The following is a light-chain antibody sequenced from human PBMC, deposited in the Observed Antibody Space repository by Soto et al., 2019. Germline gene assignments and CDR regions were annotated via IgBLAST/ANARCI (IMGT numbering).Light chain of an antibody. V-gene: IGLV2-8*01. CDR1: SSDVGGYNS. CDR3: SSHGGSDSVL. CDR2: AVS. J-gene: IGLJ2*01. Sequence: QSALTQPPSASGSPGQSVTISCTGTSSDVGGYNSVSWYQQHPGKAPKLLIYAVSQRPSGVPDRFSGSKSGNTASLTVSGLQAEDEADYYCSSHGGSDSVLFGGGTKLTVL.